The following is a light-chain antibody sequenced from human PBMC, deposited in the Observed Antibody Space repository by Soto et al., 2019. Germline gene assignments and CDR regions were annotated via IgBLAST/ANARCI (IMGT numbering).Light chain of an antibody. Sequence: EIVLTQSPGTLSLSPGERATLSCRASQSVSSTYLAWHQQKPGQAPRLLIYGASSRPTGVPDRFSGSGSGTDFTLTITRLEPEDFAEYYCQQYGSSPPRTFGQGTKVEIK. CDR3: QQYGSSPPRT. CDR1: QSVSSTY. V-gene: IGKV3-20*01. J-gene: IGKJ1*01. CDR2: GAS.